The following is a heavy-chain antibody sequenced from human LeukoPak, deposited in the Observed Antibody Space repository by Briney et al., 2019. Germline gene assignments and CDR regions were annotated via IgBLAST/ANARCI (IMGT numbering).Heavy chain of an antibody. CDR2: ISGSGGST. J-gene: IGHJ3*02. V-gene: IGHV3-23*01. CDR3: ANLGRIVGATHSFDAFDI. CDR1: GFTFSSYA. Sequence: GGSLRLSCAASGFTFSSYAMSWVRQAPGEGLEWVSAISGSGGSTYYADSVKGRFTISRDNSKNTLYLQMNSLRAEDTAVYYCANLGRIVGATHSFDAFDIWGQGTMVTVSS. D-gene: IGHD1-26*01.